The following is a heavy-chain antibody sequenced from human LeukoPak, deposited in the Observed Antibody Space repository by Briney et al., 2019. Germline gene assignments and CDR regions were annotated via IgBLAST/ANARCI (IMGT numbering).Heavy chain of an antibody. CDR1: GGTFSSYA. D-gene: IGHD3-22*01. CDR2: IIPIFGTA. J-gene: IGHJ4*02. Sequence: ASVKVSCKASGGTFSSYAISWVRQAPGQGLEWMGGIIPIFGTANYAQKFQGRVTITADESTSTAYMELSSLRSEDTAVYYCAADYYYDSSGYYGYWGQGTLVTVSS. V-gene: IGHV1-69*13. CDR3: AADYYYDSSGYYGY.